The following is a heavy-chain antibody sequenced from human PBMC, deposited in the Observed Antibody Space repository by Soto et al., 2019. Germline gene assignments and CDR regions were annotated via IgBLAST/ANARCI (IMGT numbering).Heavy chain of an antibody. CDR2: INPNSGGT. CDR1: GYTFTGYY. J-gene: IGHJ4*02. CDR3: ARRRVYSSSSGIYYFDY. Sequence: EASVKVSCKASGYTFTGYYMHWVRQAPGQGLEWMGWINPNSGGTNYAQKFQGRVTMTRDTSISTAYMELSRLRSDDTAVYYCARRRVYSSSSGIYYFDYWGQGTLVTVSS. V-gene: IGHV1-2*02. D-gene: IGHD6-6*01.